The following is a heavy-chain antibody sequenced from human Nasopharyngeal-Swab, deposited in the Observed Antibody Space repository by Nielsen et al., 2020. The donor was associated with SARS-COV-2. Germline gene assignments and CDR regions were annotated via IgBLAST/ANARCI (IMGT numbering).Heavy chain of an antibody. D-gene: IGHD2-21*02. J-gene: IGHJ6*02. CDR3: AREEAYDGGNDYSYYYYGMDV. CDR1: GFTFSSYS. CDR2: ISSSSSYI. V-gene: IGHV3-21*04. Sequence: GGSLRLSCAASGFTFSSYSMNWVRQAPGKGLEWVSSISSSSSYIYYADSVKGRFTISRDNAKNSLYLQVNSLRAEDTALYYCAREEAYDGGNDYSYYYYGMDVWGQGTTVTVSS.